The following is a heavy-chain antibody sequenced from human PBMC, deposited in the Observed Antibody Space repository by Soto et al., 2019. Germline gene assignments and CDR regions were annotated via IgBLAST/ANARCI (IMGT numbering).Heavy chain of an antibody. Sequence: QLQLQESGSGLVKPSQTLSLTCAVSGGSISSGGYSWSWIRQPPGKGLEWIGYIYHSGSTYYNPSLQSRVTISVDRSKNQFSLKLSSVTAADTAVYYCARVGPYDSSGYYYHYFDYWGQGTLVTVSS. CDR2: IYHSGST. CDR3: ARVGPYDSSGYYYHYFDY. J-gene: IGHJ4*02. V-gene: IGHV4-30-2*01. D-gene: IGHD3-22*01. CDR1: GGSISSGGYS.